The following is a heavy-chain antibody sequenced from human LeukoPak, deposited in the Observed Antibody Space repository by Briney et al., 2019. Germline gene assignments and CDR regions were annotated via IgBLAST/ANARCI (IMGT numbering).Heavy chain of an antibody. J-gene: IGHJ4*02. Sequence: GGSLRLSCAASGFTFSSYAMSWVRQAPGKGLEWVSAISGSGGSTYYADSVKGRFTISRGNSKNTLYLQMNSLRAEDTAVYYCAKPSGNSVRGGFDYWGQGTLVTVSS. V-gene: IGHV3-23*01. D-gene: IGHD4-23*01. CDR2: ISGSGGST. CDR3: AKPSGNSVRGGFDY. CDR1: GFTFSSYA.